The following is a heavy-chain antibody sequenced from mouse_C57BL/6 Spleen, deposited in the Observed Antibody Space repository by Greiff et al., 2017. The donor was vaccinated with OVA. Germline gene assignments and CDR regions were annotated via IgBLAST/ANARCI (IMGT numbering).Heavy chain of an antibody. J-gene: IGHJ1*03. CDR2: ISSGSSTI. V-gene: IGHV5-17*01. CDR3: ARDYYDPPWYFDV. Sequence: EVKLMESGGGLVKPGGSLKLSCAASGFTFSDYGMHWVRQAPEKGLEWVAYISSGSSTIYYADTVKGRFTISRDNAKNTLFLQMTSLRSEDTAMYYCARDYYDPPWYFDVWGTGTTVTVSS. CDR1: GFTFSDYG. D-gene: IGHD2-4*01.